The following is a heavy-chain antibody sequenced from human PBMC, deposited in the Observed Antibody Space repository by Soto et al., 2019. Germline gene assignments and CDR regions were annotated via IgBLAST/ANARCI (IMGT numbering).Heavy chain of an antibody. V-gene: IGHV3-21*01. Sequence: GGSLRLSCAASGFTFSSYSMNWVRQAPGKGLEWVSSISSSSSYIYYADSVKGRFTISRDNAKNSQYLQMNSLRAEDTAVYYCARILGVAAAIFDAFDIWGQGTMVTVSS. CDR2: ISSSSSYI. CDR1: GFTFSSYS. CDR3: ARILGVAAAIFDAFDI. J-gene: IGHJ3*02. D-gene: IGHD6-13*01.